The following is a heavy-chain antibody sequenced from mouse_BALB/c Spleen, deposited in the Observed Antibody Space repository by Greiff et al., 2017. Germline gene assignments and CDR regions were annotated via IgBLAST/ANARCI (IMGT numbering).Heavy chain of an antibody. CDR1: GFTFSSFG. D-gene: IGHD2-3*01. V-gene: IGHV5-17*02. CDR2: ISSGSSTI. J-gene: IGHJ4*01. CDR3: ARSWDGYYYYYAMDY. Sequence: EVKPLESGGGLVQPGGSRKLSCAASGFTFSSFGMHWVRQAPEKGLEWVAYISSGSSTIYYADTVKGRFTISRDNPKNTLFLQMTSLRSEDTAMYYCARSWDGYYYYYAMDYWGQGTSVTVSS.